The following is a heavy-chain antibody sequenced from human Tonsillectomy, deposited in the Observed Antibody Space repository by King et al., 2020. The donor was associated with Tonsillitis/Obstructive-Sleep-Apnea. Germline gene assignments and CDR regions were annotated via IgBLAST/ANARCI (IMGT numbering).Heavy chain of an antibody. D-gene: IGHD3-3*01. CDR2: IFSNDEK. V-gene: IGHV2-26*01. J-gene: IGHJ6*03. CDR1: GFSLSNARMG. CDR3: ARILGDFWSGYSFWGANYYYYMDV. Sequence: QVTLKESGPVLVKPTETLTLTCTVSGFSLSNARMGVSWIRQPPGKALEWLAHIFSNDEKSYSTSLKSRLTISKDTSKSQVVLTMTNMDPVDTATYYCARILGDFWSGYSFWGANYYYYMDVWGKGTTVTVSS.